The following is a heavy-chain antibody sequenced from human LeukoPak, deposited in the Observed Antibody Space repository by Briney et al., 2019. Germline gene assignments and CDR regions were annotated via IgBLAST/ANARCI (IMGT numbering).Heavy chain of an antibody. CDR1: GGSIRSYY. V-gene: IGHV4-59*01. Sequence: SETLSLTCTASGGSIRSYYWSWIRQPPGKGLEWIGYIYYSGSTIYNPSLKSRVTISLDTSKNQFSLKLSSVTAEDTAVYYCARGGLVVVAATPYNWFDPWGQGTLVTVSS. CDR3: ARGGLVVVAATPYNWFDP. J-gene: IGHJ5*02. CDR2: IYYSGST. D-gene: IGHD2-15*01.